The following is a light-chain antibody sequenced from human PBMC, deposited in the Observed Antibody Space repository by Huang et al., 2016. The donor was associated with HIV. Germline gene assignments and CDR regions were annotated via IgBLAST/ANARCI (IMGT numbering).Light chain of an antibody. CDR3: QQRDNWPRT. CDR2: DAS. J-gene: IGKJ1*01. CDR1: QSISSY. V-gene: IGKV3-11*01. Sequence: EIVLTQSPATLSLSPGDRATLSCRASQSISSYLTWYQKTPGQAPRLLINDASHRATGIPARCSGSGSGTDFTLTINSLEPEDFAVYYCQQRDNWPRTFDQGTKVEIK.